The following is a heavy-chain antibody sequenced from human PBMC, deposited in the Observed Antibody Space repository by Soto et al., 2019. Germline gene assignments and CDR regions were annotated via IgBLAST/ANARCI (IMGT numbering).Heavy chain of an antibody. D-gene: IGHD3-10*01. CDR3: AKQRADYGPVEDPFYFDS. V-gene: IGHV3-23*01. Sequence: GGSLRVSCTVSGVTFSNYAMNWVRQAPGKGLEWVSSLSGSGGTTYYADSVKGRFIISRDNSKNTLYLLMNSLRAEDTALYYCAKQRADYGPVEDPFYFDSWGQ. CDR1: GVTFSNYA. CDR2: LSGSGGTT. J-gene: IGHJ4*02.